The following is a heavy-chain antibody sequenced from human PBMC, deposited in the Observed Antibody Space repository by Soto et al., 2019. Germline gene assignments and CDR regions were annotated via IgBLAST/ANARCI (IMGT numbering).Heavy chain of an antibody. Sequence: PGGSLLLSCAFSGFSVSNTYMSWVRPAPGKGLEWISVTYRGRATYYVDSVKGRFTISRDNAKNSLYLQMNSLRAEDTAVYYCARGTYYYDSSDAFDIWGQGTMVTVSS. J-gene: IGHJ3*02. V-gene: IGHV3-53*01. D-gene: IGHD3-22*01. CDR1: GFSVSNTY. CDR2: TYRGRAT. CDR3: ARGTYYYDSSDAFDI.